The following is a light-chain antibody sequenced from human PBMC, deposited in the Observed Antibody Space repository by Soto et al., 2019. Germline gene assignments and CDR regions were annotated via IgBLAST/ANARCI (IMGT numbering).Light chain of an antibody. CDR1: QGITNC. J-gene: IGKJ3*01. V-gene: IGKV1-33*01. Sequence: DIQMTQSTSSLSASVGDRVTITCRASQGITNCLSWYQQKPGKAPQLLIYDASKLETGVPSRFSGSGSGTDFTFTINSLQPEDFATYYCQQHNTPPITFGPGTPVDI. CDR2: DAS. CDR3: QQHNTPPIT.